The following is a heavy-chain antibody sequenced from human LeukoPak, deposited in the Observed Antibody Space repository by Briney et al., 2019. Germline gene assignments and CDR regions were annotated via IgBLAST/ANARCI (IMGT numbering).Heavy chain of an antibody. CDR2: IYYSGST. CDR1: GGSISSGDYS. J-gene: IGHJ4*02. Sequence: SETLSLTCTVSGGSISSGDYSWSWIREPPGKGLEWIGYIYYSGSTYYNPSLKSRVTISVDTSKNQFSLKLSSVTAADTAVYYCARETYGSNFDYWGQGTLVTVSS. V-gene: IGHV4-30-4*01. D-gene: IGHD4-17*01. CDR3: ARETYGSNFDY.